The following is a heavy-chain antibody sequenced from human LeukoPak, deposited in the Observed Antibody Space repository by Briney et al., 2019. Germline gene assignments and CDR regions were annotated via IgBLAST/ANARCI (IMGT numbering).Heavy chain of an antibody. CDR2: TSYGGGRT. Sequence: GGSLRLSCAASGFTFSSYAMSWVRQAPGKGLEWVSTTSYGGGRTYYADSVKGRFTISRDNSKNTLYLQMNSLRAEDTAVYYCARNAYGAQTPSDVWGQGTTVTVSS. J-gene: IGHJ6*02. V-gene: IGHV3-23*01. CDR3: ARNAYGAQTPSDV. D-gene: IGHD4-17*01. CDR1: GFTFSSYA.